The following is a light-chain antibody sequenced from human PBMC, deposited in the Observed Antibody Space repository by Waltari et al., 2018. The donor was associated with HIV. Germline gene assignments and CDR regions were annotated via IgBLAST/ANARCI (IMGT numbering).Light chain of an antibody. V-gene: IGLV2-18*01. CDR3: AFYTSADTHFV. CDR1: SSDISDTPPDIR. CDR2: DDD. Sequence: QSALTQPPSVSGSPGQSVTISCAGASSDISDTPPDIRVSWYQQPPGASPKVVIYDDDYRPSGVPDRFAAYKFGNAASLTISGLQPADEGHYYCAFYTSADTHFVFGTGTTVSV. J-gene: IGLJ1*01.